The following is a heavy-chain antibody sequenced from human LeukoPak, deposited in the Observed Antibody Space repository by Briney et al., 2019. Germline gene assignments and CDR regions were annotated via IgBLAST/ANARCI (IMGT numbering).Heavy chain of an antibody. CDR3: AKGTNSSPGLLGY. V-gene: IGHV3-23*01. J-gene: IGHJ4*02. CDR1: GFTFSSYA. Sequence: GESLRLSCAASGFTFSSYAMYWVRQAPGKGLEWVSGISGSGGSTYYADSVKGRFTISRDNSKNTLYLQMNSLRAEDTAVYYCAKGTNSSPGLLGYWGQGTLVTVSS. CDR2: ISGSGGST. D-gene: IGHD5-18*01.